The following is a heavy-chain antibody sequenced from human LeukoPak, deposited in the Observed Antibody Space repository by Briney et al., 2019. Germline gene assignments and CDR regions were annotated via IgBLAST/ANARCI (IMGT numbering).Heavy chain of an antibody. CDR2: ISPDGSVT. CDR1: GFPFSRGS. D-gene: IGHD5-24*01. J-gene: IGHJ4*02. Sequence: GGSLRLSRAASGFPFSRGSMHWVRHTPGKGLVWLSRISPDGSVTNYADSVKGRFTISRDNAKNTLYLQMNSLRDEDTAVYYCASDVAYKFDYWGQGTLVTFSS. V-gene: IGHV3-74*01. CDR3: ASDVAYKFDY.